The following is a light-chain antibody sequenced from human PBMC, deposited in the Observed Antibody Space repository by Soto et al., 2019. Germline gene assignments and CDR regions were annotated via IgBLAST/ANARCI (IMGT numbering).Light chain of an antibody. J-gene: IGLJ1*01. CDR3: AAWDDSLNGDV. CDR2: ANN. Sequence: QSALTQPPSASGTPGQRVTISCSGSSSNIGSNTVNWYQQLPGTAPKLLIHANNQRPSGVPDRFSGSKSGTSASLAISWLQSEEADYYCAAWDDSLNGDVFGTGTKVTVL. V-gene: IGLV1-44*01. CDR1: SSNIGSNT.